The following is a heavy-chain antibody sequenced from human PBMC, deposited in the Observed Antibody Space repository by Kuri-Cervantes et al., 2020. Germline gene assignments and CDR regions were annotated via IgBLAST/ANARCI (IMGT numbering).Heavy chain of an antibody. V-gene: IGHV1-18*01. CDR2: ISAYNGNT. Sequence: ASVKVSCKASGYTFTSYGISWVRQAPGQGLEWMGWISAYNGNTNYAQKLQGRVTMTTDTSTSTAYMELRSPRSDDTAVYYCARLKFHGAAGFYYFDYWGQGTLVTVSS. D-gene: IGHD6-13*01. CDR1: GYTFTSYG. CDR3: ARLKFHGAAGFYYFDY. J-gene: IGHJ4*02.